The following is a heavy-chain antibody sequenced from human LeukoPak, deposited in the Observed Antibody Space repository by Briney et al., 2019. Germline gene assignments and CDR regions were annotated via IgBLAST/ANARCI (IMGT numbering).Heavy chain of an antibody. Sequence: PSETLSLTCTVSGGSISSYYWSWIRQPPGKGLEWIGYIYYSESTNYNPSLKSRVTISVDTSKNQFSLKLSSVTAADPAVYYCARHGRVAGEYDSSGYPSPDLDYWGQGTLVTVSS. J-gene: IGHJ4*02. CDR2: IYYSEST. CDR1: GGSISSYY. D-gene: IGHD3-22*01. V-gene: IGHV4-59*08. CDR3: ARHGRVAGEYDSSGYPSPDLDY.